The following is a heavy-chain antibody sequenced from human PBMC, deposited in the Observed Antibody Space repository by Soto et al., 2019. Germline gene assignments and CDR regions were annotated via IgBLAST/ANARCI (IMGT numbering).Heavy chain of an antibody. CDR1: GGSISSGGYS. CDR3: ARGGTIFAGLDV. V-gene: IGHV4-30-2*01. J-gene: IGHJ6*02. Sequence: SETLSLTCAVSGGSISSGGYSWSWIRQPPGKGLEWIGYIYHSGSTYYNPSLKSRVTISVDRSKNQFSLKLSSVTAADTAVYYCARGGTIFAGLDVWGQGTTVTVSS. CDR2: IYHSGST. D-gene: IGHD3-3*01.